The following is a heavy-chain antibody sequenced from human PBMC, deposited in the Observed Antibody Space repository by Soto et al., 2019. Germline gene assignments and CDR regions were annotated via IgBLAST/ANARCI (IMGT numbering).Heavy chain of an antibody. J-gene: IGHJ5*02. V-gene: IGHV3-23*01. CDR2: IGSGSP. D-gene: IGHD6-13*01. Sequence: EVQLLESGGGLVQPGGSLRLSCAASGFTFSGYAMSWVRQAPGKGVEWVSAIGSGSPFYADSVKGRFTISRDNANSMLYLQMNSLRADDTAVYFCAQDLGSSWYHYNSFAPGGQGTLVTVSS. CDR1: GFTFSGYA. CDR3: AQDLGSSWYHYNSFAP.